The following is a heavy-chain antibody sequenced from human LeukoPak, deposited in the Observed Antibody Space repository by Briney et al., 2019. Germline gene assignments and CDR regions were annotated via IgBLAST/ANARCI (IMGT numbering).Heavy chain of an antibody. D-gene: IGHD2-15*01. Sequence: GGSLRLSCAASGFAVSNNYMSWVRQAPGKGLEWVSVIYSGGSTYYADSVKGRFTISRDTSRNTLNLQMNSLRVEDTAVYYCARDVLDSGGYLNPSQYWGQGTLVTVSS. CDR2: IYSGGST. J-gene: IGHJ4*02. V-gene: IGHV3-53*01. CDR3: ARDVLDSGGYLNPSQY. CDR1: GFAVSNNY.